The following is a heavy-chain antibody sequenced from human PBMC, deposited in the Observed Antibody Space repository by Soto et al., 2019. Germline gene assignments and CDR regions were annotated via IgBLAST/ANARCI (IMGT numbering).Heavy chain of an antibody. CDR2: IYYSGIT. J-gene: IGHJ4*02. V-gene: IGHV4-39*01. CDR1: GVSISNSSYY. Sequence: SLTCTVSGVSISNSSYYWGWIRRPPGKGLEWIGTIYYSGITYYNPSLKCRVTISVDTSKNQFSLKLTSVTAADAAVYYCARHGSNWGQGTLVTVSS. CDR3: ARHGSN.